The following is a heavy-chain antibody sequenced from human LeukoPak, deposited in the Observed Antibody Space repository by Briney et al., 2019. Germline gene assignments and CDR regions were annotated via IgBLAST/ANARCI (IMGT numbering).Heavy chain of an antibody. CDR3: ARDYGDLVGMDV. D-gene: IGHD4-17*01. V-gene: IGHV3-21*01. J-gene: IGHJ6*02. Sequence: PGGSLRLSCAASGFTFSSYSMNWVRQAPGKGLEWVSSISSSSSYIYYADSVKGRFTISRDNAKNSLYLQMNSLRVEDTAVYYCARDYGDLVGMDVWGQGTTVTVSS. CDR2: ISSSSSYI. CDR1: GFTFSSYS.